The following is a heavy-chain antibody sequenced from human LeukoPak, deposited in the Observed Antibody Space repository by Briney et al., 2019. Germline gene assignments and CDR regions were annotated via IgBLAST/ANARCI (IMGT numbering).Heavy chain of an antibody. CDR2: FDPEDGET. CDR3: ATSNGGIVGATTENHDAFDI. D-gene: IGHD1-26*01. Sequence: GASVKVSCKVSGYTLTELSMHWVRQAPGKGLEWMGGFDPEDGETIYAQKFQGRVTMTEDTSTDTAYMELSSLRSEDTAVYYCATSNGGIVGATTENHDAFDIWGQGTMVTVSS. J-gene: IGHJ3*02. V-gene: IGHV1-24*01. CDR1: GYTLTELS.